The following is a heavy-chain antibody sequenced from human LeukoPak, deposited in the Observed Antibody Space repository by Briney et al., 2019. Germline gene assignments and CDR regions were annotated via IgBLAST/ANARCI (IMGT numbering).Heavy chain of an antibody. V-gene: IGHV1-8*01. J-gene: IGHJ5*02. CDR3: ARDYYGSRSSSFDP. D-gene: IGHD3-10*01. CDR2: MNPNSGNT. Sequence: ASVTVSCKASGYTFTSYDINWVRQATGQGLEWMGWMNPNSGNTGYAQKFQGRVTMTRNTSISTAYMELSSLRSEDTAVYYCARDYYGSRSSSFDPWGQGTLVTVSS. CDR1: GYTFTSYD.